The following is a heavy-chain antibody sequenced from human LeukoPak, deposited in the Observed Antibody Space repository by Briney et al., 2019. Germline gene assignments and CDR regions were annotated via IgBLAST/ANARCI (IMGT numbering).Heavy chain of an antibody. D-gene: IGHD3-16*01. CDR1: GVSFSGFY. CDR2: VSQSGST. CDR3: ARATDDEFYLYYGMDV. Sequence: SETLSLTCAVYGVSFSGFYWSWIRQPPGRGLEWIGEVSQSGSTNYTPSLKSRITMSVDTSKNQCSLQLMSMTAADTAVYFCARATDDEFYLYYGMDVWGQGTTVTVSS. J-gene: IGHJ6*02. V-gene: IGHV4-34*01.